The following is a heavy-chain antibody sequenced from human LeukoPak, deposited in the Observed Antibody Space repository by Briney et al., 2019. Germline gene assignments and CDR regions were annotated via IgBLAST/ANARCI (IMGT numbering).Heavy chain of an antibody. V-gene: IGHV4-39*01. CDR2: IHYSGST. Sequence: PSETLSLTCTVSGGSISSSIYFWGWIRQPPGKGLEWIGSIHYSGSTYRDPSLKSRVTVSLDTSKNQFSLKLGSVTATDTAVYYCARQLYSSGSYYAPMDVWGKGTTVTISS. D-gene: IGHD3-10*01. CDR1: GGSISSSIYF. CDR3: ARQLYSSGSYYAPMDV. J-gene: IGHJ6*03.